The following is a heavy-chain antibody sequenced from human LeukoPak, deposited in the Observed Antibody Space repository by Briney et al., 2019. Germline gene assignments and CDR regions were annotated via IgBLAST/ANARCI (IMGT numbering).Heavy chain of an antibody. J-gene: IGHJ4*02. CDR3: ATRSPNYYFDY. Sequence: KPGGSLRLSCAASGFTFSNYNMNWVRQAPGKGLEWVSSISSSNNYIYYADSVKGRFTISRDNAKNSLYLQMNSLRAEDTAVYYCATRSPNYYFDYWGQGTPVTVSS. V-gene: IGHV3-21*01. CDR2: ISSSNNYI. CDR1: GFTFSNYN.